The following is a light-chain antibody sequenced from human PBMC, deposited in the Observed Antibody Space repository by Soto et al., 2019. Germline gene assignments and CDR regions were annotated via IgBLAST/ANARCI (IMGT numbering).Light chain of an antibody. CDR1: QSVGSY. CDR2: GAS. Sequence: EIVLTQSPATLSLSPGERATLSCRASQSVGSYLVWYQQKPGQAPRLLIYGASNRAPGIPARFSGSGSGTDFTLTISSLKPEDFAVYHCLQRSIGFTFGPGTKVDIK. J-gene: IGKJ3*01. CDR3: LQRSIGFT. V-gene: IGKV3-11*01.